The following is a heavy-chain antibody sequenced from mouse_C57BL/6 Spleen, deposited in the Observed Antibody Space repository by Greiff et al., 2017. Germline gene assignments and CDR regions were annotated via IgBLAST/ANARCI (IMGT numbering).Heavy chain of an antibody. J-gene: IGHJ1*03. CDR2: IDPEDGDT. D-gene: IGHD1-1*01. CDR1: GFNIKDYY. Sequence: VQLQQSGAELVRPGASVKLSCTASGFNIKDYYMHWVKQRPEQGLEWIGRIDPEDGDTEYAPKFQGKATMTADTSSNTAYLQLSSLTSEDTAVYYCTTIITTVVEDFDVWGTGTTVTVSS. V-gene: IGHV14-1*01. CDR3: TTIITTVVEDFDV.